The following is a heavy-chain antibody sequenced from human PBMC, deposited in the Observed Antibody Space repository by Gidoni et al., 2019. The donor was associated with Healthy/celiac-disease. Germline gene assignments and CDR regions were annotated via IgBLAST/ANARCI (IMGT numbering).Heavy chain of an antibody. CDR2: IDPSDSYT. J-gene: IGHJ5*02. CDR3: ARNLLWFGEGGDWFDP. CDR1: GYSFTSYW. Sequence: EVQLVQSGAEVKKPGESLRISCKGSGYSFTSYWISWVRQLPGKGLEWMGRIDPSDSYTNYSTSFQGHVTISADKSISTAYLQWSSLKASDTAMYYCARNLLWFGEGGDWFDPWGQGTLVTVSS. V-gene: IGHV5-10-1*03. D-gene: IGHD3-10*01.